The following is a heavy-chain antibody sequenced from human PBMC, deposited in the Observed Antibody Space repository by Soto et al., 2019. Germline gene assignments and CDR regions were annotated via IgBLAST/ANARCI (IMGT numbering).Heavy chain of an antibody. J-gene: IGHJ6*02. D-gene: IGHD1-7*01. CDR2: ISSNGGST. V-gene: IGHV3-64*02. CDR3: ARGTRDGYNENYYYGMDV. CDR1: GFTFSSYA. Sequence: GGSLRLSCAASGFTFSSYAMHWVRQAPGKGREYVSAISSNGGSTYYADPVKGRFTISRDNSKNTLYLQMGSLRAEDMAVYYCARGTRDGYNENYYYGMDVWGQGTTVTVSS.